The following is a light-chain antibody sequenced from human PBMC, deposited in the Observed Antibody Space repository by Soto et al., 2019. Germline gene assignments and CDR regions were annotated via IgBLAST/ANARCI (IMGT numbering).Light chain of an antibody. V-gene: IGLV2-8*01. Sequence: QSVLTQPPSASGSPVQSGSISCTGTSSDVGGYNYVSWYQQHPGKAPKLMIYEVTKRPSGVPDRFSGSKSGNTASLTVSGLQAEDEADYYCSSYAGSNNFVFGTGTKVTVL. CDR2: EVT. CDR1: SSDVGGYNY. J-gene: IGLJ1*01. CDR3: SSYAGSNNFV.